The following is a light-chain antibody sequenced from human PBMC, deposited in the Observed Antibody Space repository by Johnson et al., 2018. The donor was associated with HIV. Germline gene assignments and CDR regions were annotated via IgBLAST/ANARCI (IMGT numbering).Light chain of an antibody. Sequence: HSVLTQPPSVSAAPGQKVTISCSGSSSNIGSNTVNWYQQLPGTAPKLLIYSNNQRPSGVPDRFSGSKSGTSASLAISGLQAGDEADYYCGTWDSSLSADVVGTGTKVTVL. CDR1: SSNIGSNT. CDR3: GTWDSSLSADV. CDR2: SNN. V-gene: IGLV1-51*02. J-gene: IGLJ1*01.